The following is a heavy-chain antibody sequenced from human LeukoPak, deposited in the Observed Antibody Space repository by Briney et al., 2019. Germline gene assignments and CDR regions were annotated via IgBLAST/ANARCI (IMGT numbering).Heavy chain of an antibody. D-gene: IGHD6-13*01. V-gene: IGHV3-23*01. J-gene: IGHJ4*02. CDR1: GLTFSSHW. Sequence: GGSLRLSCAASGLTFSSHWMHWVRQAPGRGLEWVSSVDGGGGGTYYADSVKGRFTISRDNSKDTLYLQMNGLRAEDTAVYFCAKQSAGSAAWYSLHYDFWGQGTLVTVSS. CDR2: VDGGGGGT. CDR3: AKQSAGSAAWYSLHYDF.